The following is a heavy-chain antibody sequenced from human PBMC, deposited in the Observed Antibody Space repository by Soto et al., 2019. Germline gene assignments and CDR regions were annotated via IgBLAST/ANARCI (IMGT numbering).Heavy chain of an antibody. Sequence: GESLKISCAASGFTFSSYAMSWVRQAPGKGLEWVSAISGSGGSTYYADSVKGRFTISRDNSKNTLYLQMNSLRAEDTAVYYCAKDPHKGYDPAGRLFNWFDPWGQGTLVTVSS. CDR3: AKDPHKGYDPAGRLFNWFDP. CDR1: GFTFSSYA. J-gene: IGHJ5*02. V-gene: IGHV3-23*01. D-gene: IGHD5-12*01. CDR2: ISGSGGST.